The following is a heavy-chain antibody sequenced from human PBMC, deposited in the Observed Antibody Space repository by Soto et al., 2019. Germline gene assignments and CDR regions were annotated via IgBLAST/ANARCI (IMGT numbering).Heavy chain of an antibody. Sequence: QVQLVQSGAEVKKPGASVKVSCKASGYTFTSYGISWVRQAPGQGLEWMGWISAYNGNTNYAQKLQGRVTMTTDTTTSTGVMELRSLRSDDTAVYYCASGGDPEMATIDYFDYWGQGTLVTVSS. CDR3: ASGGDPEMATIDYFDY. CDR2: ISAYNGNT. J-gene: IGHJ4*02. D-gene: IGHD5-12*01. CDR1: GYTFTSYG. V-gene: IGHV1-18*01.